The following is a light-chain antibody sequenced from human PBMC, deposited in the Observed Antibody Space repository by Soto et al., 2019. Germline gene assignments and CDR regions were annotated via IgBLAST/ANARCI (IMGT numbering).Light chain of an antibody. J-gene: IGKJ4*01. Sequence: IQMTQSPSSLSASVGDRVTITCQASQDISNFLCWYQQKPGKAPKLLTYEASTLQTGVPSRFTGSVSGTDFTFTISSLQLEDIATYFCQQYNGCPLTFGEGTKVEIK. CDR2: EAS. CDR3: QQYNGCPLT. V-gene: IGKV1-33*01. CDR1: QDISNF.